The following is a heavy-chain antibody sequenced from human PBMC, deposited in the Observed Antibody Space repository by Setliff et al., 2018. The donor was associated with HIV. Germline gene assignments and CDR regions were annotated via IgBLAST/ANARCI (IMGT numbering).Heavy chain of an antibody. Sequence: PGGSLRLSCAASGFTFSSYSMNWVRQAPGKGLECVSSISSSSSYIYYADSAKGRFTISRDNAKNSLYLQMNSLRAEDTAVYYCARDRDTTIWYFDLWGRGTLVTVSS. CDR3: ARDRDTTIWYFDL. CDR1: GFTFSSYS. V-gene: IGHV3-21*01. CDR2: ISSSSSYI. J-gene: IGHJ2*01. D-gene: IGHD5-12*01.